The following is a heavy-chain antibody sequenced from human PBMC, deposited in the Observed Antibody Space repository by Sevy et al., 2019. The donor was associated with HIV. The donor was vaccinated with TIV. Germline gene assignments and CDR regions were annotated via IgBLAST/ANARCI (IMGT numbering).Heavy chain of an antibody. J-gene: IGHJ6*02. V-gene: IGHV3-15*01. CDR2: IKSKFDGGTT. CDR3: ATDPIIVLMVTDGMDV. CDR1: GLTFTYAW. Sequence: GGSLILSCAVSGLTFTYAWMSWVRQAPGKGLEWVGRIKSKFDGGTTDYGEPVKGRFTISRDDSKKRLYLQMNSLKTGDTAVYYCATDPIIVLMVTDGMDVWGQGTTVTVSS. D-gene: IGHD2-8*01.